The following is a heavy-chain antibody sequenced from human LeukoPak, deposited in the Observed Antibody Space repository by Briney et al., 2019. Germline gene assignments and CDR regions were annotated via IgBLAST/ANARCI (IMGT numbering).Heavy chain of an antibody. J-gene: IGHJ4*02. CDR3: ARDFSSSFYY. V-gene: IGHV4-39*07. CDR1: GGSITTSDNY. Sequence: YPSETLSLTCIGSGGSITTSDNYWDWLRQPPGKGLEWIGAVHNSGSTYYNPSLKSRVTMSIDRSTNRFSLKLSSVTAADTAVYYCARDFSSSFYYWGQGTLVTVSS. CDR2: VHNSGST. D-gene: IGHD6-13*01.